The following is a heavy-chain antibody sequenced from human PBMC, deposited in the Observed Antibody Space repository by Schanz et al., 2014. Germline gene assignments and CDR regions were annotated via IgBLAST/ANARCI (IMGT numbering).Heavy chain of an antibody. J-gene: IGHJ4*02. CDR3: ASSGAGYSSSWDFDY. CDR2: IIPILGIA. D-gene: IGHD6-13*01. V-gene: IGHV1-69*02. CDR1: GGTFSTYT. Sequence: QVQLVQSGAEVKKPGSSVKVSCKASGGTFSTYTISWVRQAPGQGLEWMGRIIPILGIANYAQKFQDRVTITADKSTFTAYMDVSSLRSEDTAVYYCASSGAGYSSSWDFDYWGQGTLVNVSS.